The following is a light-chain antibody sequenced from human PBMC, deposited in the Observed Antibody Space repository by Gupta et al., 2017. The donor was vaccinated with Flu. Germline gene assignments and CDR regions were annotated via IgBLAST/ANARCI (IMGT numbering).Light chain of an antibody. V-gene: IGKV1-5*03. CDR3: QQDQSYSWT. Sequence: DIQMTQSPSTLSAYIGDRVTITCRASQSINSWLAWYQQKPGKAPKLLIYRASNLESGVPSRFSGSESGTEFTLTISSLQPDDFATYYCQQDQSYSWTFGQGTKVEIK. J-gene: IGKJ1*01. CDR2: RAS. CDR1: QSINSW.